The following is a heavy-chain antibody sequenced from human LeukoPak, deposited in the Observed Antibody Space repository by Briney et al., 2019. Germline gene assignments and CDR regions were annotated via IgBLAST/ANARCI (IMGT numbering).Heavy chain of an antibody. CDR3: ARDYRLPTPQSLGY. D-gene: IGHD3-10*01. CDR1: GYTFTGYD. J-gene: IGHJ4*02. CDR2: MNPNSGNT. Sequence: GASVKVSCKASGYTFTGYDINWVRQATGQGLEWMGWMNPNSGNTGYAQKFQGRVTITADTSTDTAYMELSSLRSEDTAVYYCARDYRLPTPQSLGYWGQGTLVTVSS. V-gene: IGHV1-8*02.